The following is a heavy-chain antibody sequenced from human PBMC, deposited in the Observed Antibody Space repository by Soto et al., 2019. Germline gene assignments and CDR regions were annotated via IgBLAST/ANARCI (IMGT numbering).Heavy chain of an antibody. D-gene: IGHD3-10*01. V-gene: IGHV1-58*02. CDR3: GRGSGLNWFDP. CDR2: IVVGSGHI. CDR1: VFSFSNAA. J-gene: IGHJ5*02. Sequence: ASVKGSCKAAVFSFSNAAIQWVRQARGQRLEWMGWIVVGSGHINYAQKFQGRVTITRDTSASTAYMELSSLRSEDTAVYYCGRGSGLNWFDPWGQGTLVTVSS.